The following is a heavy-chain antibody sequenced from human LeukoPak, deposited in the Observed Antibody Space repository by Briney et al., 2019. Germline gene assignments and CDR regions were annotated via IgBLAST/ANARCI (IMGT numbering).Heavy chain of an antibody. V-gene: IGHV3-48*01. CDR2: ISSSSSTI. D-gene: IGHD3-16*01. CDR3: ARDETYDYVWGSSVGAFDI. J-gene: IGHJ3*02. CDR1: GFTFSSYS. Sequence: GGSLRLSCAASGFTFSSYSMNWVRQAPGKGLEWVSYISSSSSTIYYADSVKGRFTISRDNAKNSLYLQMNSLRAEDTAVYYCARDETYDYVWGSSVGAFDIWGQGTMVTVSS.